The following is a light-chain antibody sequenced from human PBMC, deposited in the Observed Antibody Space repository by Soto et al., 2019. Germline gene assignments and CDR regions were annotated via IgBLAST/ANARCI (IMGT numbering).Light chain of an antibody. J-gene: IGKJ3*01. CDR3: QKYNSAPFT. CDR1: QDISKY. Sequence: DIQMTQSPSSLSASIGDRVTITCRASQDISKYLAWYQQKAGKVPKLLIYAGSTLRPGVPSRFSGSGSGTDFTLTISSLQPEDVASYYCQKYNSAPFTFGPGTKVDI. V-gene: IGKV1-27*01. CDR2: AGS.